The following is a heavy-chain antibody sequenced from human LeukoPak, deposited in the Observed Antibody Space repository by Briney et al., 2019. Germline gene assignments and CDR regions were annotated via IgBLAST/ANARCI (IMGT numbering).Heavy chain of an antibody. J-gene: IGHJ5*02. V-gene: IGHV4-34*01. CDR3: ARGHSGGYLDP. CDR1: GGSFSGYY. D-gene: IGHD5-18*01. Sequence: SETLSLTCAVYGGSFSGYYWSWIRQPPGKGLEWIGEVNHSGITNYNPSLKSRVTISADTSKNHFSLKLSSVTAADTAVYYCARGHSGGYLDPWAREPWSPSPQ. CDR2: VNHSGIT.